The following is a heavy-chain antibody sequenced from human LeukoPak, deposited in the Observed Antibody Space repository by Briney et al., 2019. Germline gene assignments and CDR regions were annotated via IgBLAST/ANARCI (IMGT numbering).Heavy chain of an antibody. CDR2: INPAGTPI. J-gene: IGHJ1*01. Sequence: GGSLRLSCEASGFSFSTSRMNWVRQAPGQGLEWVAYINPAGTPIHYADSVGGRFTISRDNAKNSLFLQMDGLRAEDTAVYYCARARGYSESGGYPVFDLWGQGALVTVSS. V-gene: IGHV3-48*03. D-gene: IGHD3-22*01. CDR3: ARARGYSESGGYPVFDL. CDR1: GFSFSTSR.